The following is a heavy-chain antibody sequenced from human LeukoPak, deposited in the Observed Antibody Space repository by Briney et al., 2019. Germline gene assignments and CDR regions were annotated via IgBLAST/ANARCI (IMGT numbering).Heavy chain of an antibody. CDR3: ARGGYYDSSGPPKF. CDR2: IIPIFGTA. J-gene: IGHJ3*01. V-gene: IGHV1-69*13. CDR1: GGTFSSYA. Sequence: SVKVSCKASGGTFSSYAISWVRQAPGQGLEWMGGIIPIFGTANYAQKFQGRVTITADESTSTAYMELSSLRPEDTAVYYCARGGYYDSSGPPKFWGQGTMVTVSS. D-gene: IGHD3-22*01.